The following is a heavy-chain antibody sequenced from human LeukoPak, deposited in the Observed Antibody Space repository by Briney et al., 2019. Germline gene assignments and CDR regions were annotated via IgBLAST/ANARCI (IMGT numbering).Heavy chain of an antibody. D-gene: IGHD2-2*01. CDR2: MNPNSGNT. V-gene: IGHV1-8*03. J-gene: IGHJ6*03. CDR1: GYTFTSYD. CDR3: ARGHLLSPWYHIVVVPAAMSYYYMDV. Sequence: ASVKVSRKASGYTFTSYDINWVRQATGQGLEWMGWMNPNSGNTGYAQKFQGRVTITRNTSISTAYMELSSLRSEDTAVYYCARGHLLSPWYHIVVVPAAMSYYYMDVWGKGTTVTVSS.